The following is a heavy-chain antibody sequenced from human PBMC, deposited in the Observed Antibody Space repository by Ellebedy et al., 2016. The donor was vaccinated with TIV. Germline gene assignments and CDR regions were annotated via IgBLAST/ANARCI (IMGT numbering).Heavy chain of an antibody. Sequence: GESLKISCAASGFTFSSYAMSWVRQAPGKGLEWVSTISGSGGSTYYADSVKGRFTISRDNSKNTLYLQMNSLRAEDTAVYYCAKDRSCSGGSCYWDYWGQGTLVTVSS. CDR1: GFTFSSYA. J-gene: IGHJ4*02. V-gene: IGHV3-23*01. D-gene: IGHD2-15*01. CDR3: AKDRSCSGGSCYWDY. CDR2: ISGSGGST.